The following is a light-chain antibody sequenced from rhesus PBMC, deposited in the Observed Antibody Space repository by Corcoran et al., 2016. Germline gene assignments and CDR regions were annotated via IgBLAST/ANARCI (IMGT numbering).Light chain of an antibody. CDR2: KAS. CDR1: ENVNNY. J-gene: IGKJ4*01. V-gene: IGKV1-74*01. CDR3: QHGYGTPHT. Sequence: DIQMTQPPSSLSASVGDRVTITCRASENVNNYLNWYQQKPGKVPNLLIYKASTLQSGVPSRFSGSGSGTDYTFTISSLQPEDVATYYCQHGYGTPHTFGGGTKVEIK.